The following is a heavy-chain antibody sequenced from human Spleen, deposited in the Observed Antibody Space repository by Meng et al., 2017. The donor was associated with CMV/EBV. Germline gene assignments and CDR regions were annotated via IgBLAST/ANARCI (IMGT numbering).Heavy chain of an antibody. CDR2: IYSGGSTHSGGST. CDR1: GFSVSTYY. CDR3: ARESGITGTTGVDY. V-gene: IGHV3-23*03. D-gene: IGHD1-7*01. Sequence: GESLKISCAASGFSVSTYYMTWVRQAPGKGLEWVSVIYSGGSTHSGGSTYYAESVKGRFTISRDSSKNTLYLQMNSLRAEDTAVYYCARESGITGTTGVDYWGQGTLVTVSS. J-gene: IGHJ4*02.